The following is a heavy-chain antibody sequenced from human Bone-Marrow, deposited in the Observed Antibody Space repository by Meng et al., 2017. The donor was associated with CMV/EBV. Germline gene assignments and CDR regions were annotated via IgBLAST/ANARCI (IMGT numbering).Heavy chain of an antibody. CDR1: GFTFSSYA. V-gene: IGHV3-23*01. CDR2: ISGSGGST. J-gene: IGHJ6*02. CDR3: AKDRDFWSGYYDRYYYYGLDV. Sequence: GGSLRLSCAASGFTFSSYAMSWVRQAPGKGLEWVSAISGSGGSTYYADSVKGRFTISRDNSKNTLYLQMNSLRAEDTAVYYCAKDRDFWSGYYDRYYYYGLDVWGQGTKVTVSS. D-gene: IGHD3-3*01.